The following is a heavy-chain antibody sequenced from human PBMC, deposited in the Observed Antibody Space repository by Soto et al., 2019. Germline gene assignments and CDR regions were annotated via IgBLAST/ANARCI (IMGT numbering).Heavy chain of an antibody. Sequence: GGSLRLSCAASGFTLSTYWMNWVRQAPGKGLEWVANIRQDGTEKYYVDSVRGRFTISRDNAKNSLYLQMDCLRVEDTALYYCARGAIAAAGIHDYWGQGALVTVSS. CDR2: IRQDGTEK. J-gene: IGHJ4*02. D-gene: IGHD6-13*01. CDR1: GFTLSTYW. V-gene: IGHV3-7*01. CDR3: ARGAIAAAGIHDY.